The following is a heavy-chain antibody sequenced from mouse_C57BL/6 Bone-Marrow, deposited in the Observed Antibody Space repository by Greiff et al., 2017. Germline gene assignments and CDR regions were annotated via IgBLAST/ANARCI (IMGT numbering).Heavy chain of an antibody. CDR2: IDPETGGT. D-gene: IGHD4-1*01. V-gene: IGHV1-15*01. Sequence: QVQLQQSGAELVRPGASVTLSCKASGYTFTDYEMHWVKQTPVHGLEWIGAIDPETGGTAYNQKFKGKAILTADKSSSTAYMELRSLTSEDSAVYYCTSELGHYYAMDYWGQGTSVTVSS. CDR1: GYTFTDYE. CDR3: TSELGHYYAMDY. J-gene: IGHJ4*01.